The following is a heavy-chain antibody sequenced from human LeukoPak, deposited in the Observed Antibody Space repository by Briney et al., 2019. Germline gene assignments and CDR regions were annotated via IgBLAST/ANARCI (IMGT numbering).Heavy chain of an antibody. CDR1: GGSVSSGSYY. V-gene: IGHV4-61*01. CDR3: ARDEALSGEGLDY. Sequence: KPSETLSLTCTVSGGSVSSGSYYWSWIRLPPGKGLEWIGYIYYSGTTNYNPSLKSRVTISVDTSKNQFSLKLSSVTAADTAVYYCARDEALSGEGLDYWGQGTLVTVPS. CDR2: IYYSGTT. J-gene: IGHJ4*02. D-gene: IGHD3-10*01.